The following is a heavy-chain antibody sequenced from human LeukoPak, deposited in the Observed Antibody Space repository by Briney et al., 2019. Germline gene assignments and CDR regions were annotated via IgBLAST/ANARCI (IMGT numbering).Heavy chain of an antibody. CDR1: GGSISSHY. CDR3: AREGYGSSGPTGLDY. CDR2: IYYSGST. Sequence: SETLSLTCTVSGGSISSHYWSWIRQPPGKGLEWIGYIYYSGSTNYNPSLKSRVTTSVDTSKNQFSLKLSSVTAADTAVYYCAREGYGSSGPTGLDYWGQGTLVTVSS. J-gene: IGHJ4*02. D-gene: IGHD3-22*01. V-gene: IGHV4-59*11.